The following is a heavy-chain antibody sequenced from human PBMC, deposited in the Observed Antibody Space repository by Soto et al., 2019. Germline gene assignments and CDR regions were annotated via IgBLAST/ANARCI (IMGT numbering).Heavy chain of an antibody. CDR2: ISYDGSNK. CDR3: ARDLRSSGWYEY. Sequence: GGSLRLSCAASGFTFSSYAMHWVRQAPGKGLEWVAVISYDGSNKYYADSVKGRFTISRDNSKNTLYLQMNSLRAEDTAVYYCARDLRSSGWYEYWGQGTLVTVSS. V-gene: IGHV3-30-3*01. J-gene: IGHJ4*02. D-gene: IGHD6-19*01. CDR1: GFTFSSYA.